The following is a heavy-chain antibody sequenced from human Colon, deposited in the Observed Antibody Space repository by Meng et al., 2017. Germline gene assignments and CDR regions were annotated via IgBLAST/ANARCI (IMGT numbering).Heavy chain of an antibody. J-gene: IGHJ1*01. Sequence: GESLKISCAASGFTFTGHWMHWVRQGPGQGLVWVSRVNPEGNIPDYADSAKGRFIILRDNAKSTVYLQLNSLRVEDTAVYYCTNDRLTHWGPGTLVTVSS. CDR2: VNPEGNIP. V-gene: IGHV3-74*01. D-gene: IGHD1-1*01. CDR3: TNDRLTH. CDR1: GFTFTGHW.